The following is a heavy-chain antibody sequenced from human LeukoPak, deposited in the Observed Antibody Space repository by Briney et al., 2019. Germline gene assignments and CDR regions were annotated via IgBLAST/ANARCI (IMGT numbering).Heavy chain of an antibody. Sequence: GGSLRLSCAASGFTFSSYSMNGVRQAPGKGLEWFSSISSSSSYIYYADSVKGRFTISRDNAKNSLYLQMNSLRAEDTAVYYCARAYCSSTSCSYYFDYWGQGTLVTVSS. CDR2: ISSSSSYI. V-gene: IGHV3-21*01. J-gene: IGHJ4*02. CDR1: GFTFSSYS. CDR3: ARAYCSSTSCSYYFDY. D-gene: IGHD2-2*01.